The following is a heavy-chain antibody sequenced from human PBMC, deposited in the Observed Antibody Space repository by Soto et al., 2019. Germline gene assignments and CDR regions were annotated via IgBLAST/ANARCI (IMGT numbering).Heavy chain of an antibody. CDR3: TKGGAQYSSGWYWFDF. Sequence: EVQLLESGGGLVQPGGSLRLSCAASGCTFSSYAMSWVCQAPGKGLEWVSGMSGSGASTYYADSVKGRFTISRDNSKNTLYLQMNSLRAEDTAVYYCTKGGAQYSSGWYWFDFWGQGTLVTVSS. CDR1: GCTFSSYA. J-gene: IGHJ4*02. CDR2: MSGSGAST. D-gene: IGHD6-19*01. V-gene: IGHV3-23*01.